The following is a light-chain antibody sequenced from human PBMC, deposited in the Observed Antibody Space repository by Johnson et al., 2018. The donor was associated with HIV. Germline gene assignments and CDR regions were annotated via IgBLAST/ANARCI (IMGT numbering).Light chain of an antibody. CDR1: SSNFLNYY. CDR2: DNN. CDR3: GTWDSSLSVYV. V-gene: IGLV1-51*01. Sequence: QSVLTQPPSVSAAPGQKVTISCSGSSSNFLNYYVSWYQQLPGTAPKLLIYDNNKRPSGIPDRFSGSKSGTSATLGITGLQTGDEADYYCGTWDSSLSVYVFGTGTKVTVL. J-gene: IGLJ1*01.